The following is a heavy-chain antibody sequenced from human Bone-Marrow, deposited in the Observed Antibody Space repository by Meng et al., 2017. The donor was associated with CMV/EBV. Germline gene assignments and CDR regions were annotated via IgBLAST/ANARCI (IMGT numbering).Heavy chain of an antibody. V-gene: IGHV3-11*01. D-gene: IGHD4-17*01. J-gene: IGHJ6*02. CDR1: GFTFSSYA. CDR2: ISSSGSTI. Sequence: GESLKISCAASGFTFSSYAMSWIRQAPGKGLEWVSYISSSGSTIYYADSVKGRFTISRDNAKNSLYLQMNSLRAEDTAVYYCARGATVTDYYYYGMDVWGQGTTVTVSS. CDR3: ARGATVTDYYYYGMDV.